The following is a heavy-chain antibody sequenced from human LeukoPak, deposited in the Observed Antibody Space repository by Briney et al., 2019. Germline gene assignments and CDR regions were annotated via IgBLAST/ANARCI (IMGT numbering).Heavy chain of an antibody. CDR2: IIPIFGTA. CDR3: AREVVRGVRSLYYFDY. Sequence: SVKVSCKASGGTFSSYAISWVRQAPGQGLEWMGGIIPIFGTANYAQKFQGRVTITADGSTSTAYMELSSLRSEDTAVYYCAREVVRGVRSLYYFDYWGQGTLVTVSS. D-gene: IGHD3-10*01. J-gene: IGHJ4*02. CDR1: GGTFSSYA. V-gene: IGHV1-69*13.